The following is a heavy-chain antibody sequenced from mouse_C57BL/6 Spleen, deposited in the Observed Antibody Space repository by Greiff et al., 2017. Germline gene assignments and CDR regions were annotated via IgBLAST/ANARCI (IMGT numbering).Heavy chain of an antibody. Sequence: EVHLVESGGGLVQPGGSLSLSCAASGFTFTDYYMSWVRQPPGKALEWLGFIRNKANGYTTEYSASVKGRFTISRDNSQSILYLQMNALRAEDSATYYCARYKRGNPLDYWGQGTTLTVSS. V-gene: IGHV7-3*01. CDR2: IRNKANGYTT. D-gene: IGHD2-1*01. CDR3: ARYKRGNPLDY. CDR1: GFTFTDYY. J-gene: IGHJ2*01.